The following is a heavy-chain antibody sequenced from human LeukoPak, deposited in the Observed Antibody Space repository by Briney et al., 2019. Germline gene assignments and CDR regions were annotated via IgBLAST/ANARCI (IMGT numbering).Heavy chain of an antibody. V-gene: IGHV3-30*03. D-gene: IGHD1-26*01. CDR3: ARSRRRELLGTYFDY. CDR2: ISYDGNNK. CDR1: GFTFSSYW. J-gene: IGHJ4*02. Sequence: PGGSLRLSCAASGFTFSSYWMTWVRQAPGKGLEWVAVISYDGNNKYYADSVKGRFTISRDNSKNTLYLQMNSLRTEDTAVYYCARSRRRELLGTYFDYWGQGTLVTVSS.